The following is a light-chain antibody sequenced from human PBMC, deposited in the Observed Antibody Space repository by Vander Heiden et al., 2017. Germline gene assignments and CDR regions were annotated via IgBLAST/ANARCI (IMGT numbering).Light chain of an antibody. J-gene: IGLJ1*01. CDR1: SSEAGDYNY. CDR2: EVS. V-gene: IGLV2-14*01. CDR3: SSYTSSSTPYV. Sequence: QTALTQPASVSGSPGQPVTISCTGTSSEAGDYNYVSWYQQHPGEAPKLMIYEVSHRPSGISNRFSGSKSANTASLTISGLQAEDEADYYCSSYTSSSTPYVFGTGTKVTVL.